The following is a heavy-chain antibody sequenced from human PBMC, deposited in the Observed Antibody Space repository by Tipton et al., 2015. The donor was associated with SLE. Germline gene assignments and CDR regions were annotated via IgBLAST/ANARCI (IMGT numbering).Heavy chain of an antibody. Sequence: LRLSCTVSGGSISSSSYYRGWIRQPPGKGLEWIGSIYYSGSTYYNPSLKSRVTISVDTSKNQFSLKLSSVTAADTAVYYCARELGMVAFDIWGQGTMVTVSS. J-gene: IGHJ3*02. CDR1: GGSISSSSYY. CDR3: ARELGMVAFDI. D-gene: IGHD7-27*01. CDR2: IYYSGST. V-gene: IGHV4-39*07.